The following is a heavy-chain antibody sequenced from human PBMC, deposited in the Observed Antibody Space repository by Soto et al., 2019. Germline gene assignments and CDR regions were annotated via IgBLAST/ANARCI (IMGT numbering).Heavy chain of an antibody. J-gene: IGHJ4*02. CDR3: ARKAPRRIAAATTDY. CDR1: GGSISSSNW. CDR2: IYHSGST. D-gene: IGHD6-13*01. Sequence: SETLSLTCAVSGGSISSSNWWSWVRQPPGKGLEWIGEIYHSGSTNYNPSLKSRVTISVDKSKNQFSLKLSSVTAADTAVYYCARKAPRRIAAATTDYWGQGTLVTVSS. V-gene: IGHV4-4*02.